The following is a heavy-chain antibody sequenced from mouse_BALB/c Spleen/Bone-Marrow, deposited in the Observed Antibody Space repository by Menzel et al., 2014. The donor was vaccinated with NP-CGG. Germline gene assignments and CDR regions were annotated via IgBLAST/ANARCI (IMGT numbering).Heavy chain of an antibody. CDR2: INPSNGGT. J-gene: IGHJ3*01. CDR1: GYTFTIYY. V-gene: IGHV1S81*02. Sequence: QVQLQQSGAELVKPGASVKLSCKAFGYTFTIYYMFWVKQRPGQGLEWIGEINPSNGGTNFNEKFKSKATLTVDKSSSTAYMQLSSLTSEDSAVYYCTRNGPDSSGYPAWFAYWGQGTLVTVSA. CDR3: TRNGPDSSGYPAWFAY. D-gene: IGHD3-2*01.